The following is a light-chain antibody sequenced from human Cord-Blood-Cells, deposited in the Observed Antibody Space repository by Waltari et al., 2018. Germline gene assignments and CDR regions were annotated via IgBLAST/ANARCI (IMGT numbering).Light chain of an antibody. CDR1: SSDVGGYNY. J-gene: IGLJ1*01. V-gene: IGLV2-14*01. CDR3: SSYTSSSTLV. CDR2: EVS. Sequence: QSALTQPASVSGSPGQSITISCTGTSSDVGGYNYVSWYQQHPAKAPKLMIYEVSNRPSGVSNRFSCSKCGNTASLTISGLQAEDEADYYCSSYTSSSTLVFGTGTKVTVL.